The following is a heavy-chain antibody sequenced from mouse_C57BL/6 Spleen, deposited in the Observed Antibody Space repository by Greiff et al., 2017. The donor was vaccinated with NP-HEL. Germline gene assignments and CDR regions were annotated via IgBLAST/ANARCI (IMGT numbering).Heavy chain of an antibody. CDR2: ISYDGSN. D-gene: IGHD2-3*01. Sequence: DVQLQESGPGLVKPSQSLSLTCSVTGYSITSGYYWNWIRQFPGNKLEWMGYISYDGSNNYNPSLKNRISITRDTSKNQFFLKLNSVTTEDTATYYCAKGIYDGYYQFAYWGQGTLVTVSA. CDR3: AKGIYDGYYQFAY. J-gene: IGHJ3*01. V-gene: IGHV3-6*01. CDR1: GYSITSGYY.